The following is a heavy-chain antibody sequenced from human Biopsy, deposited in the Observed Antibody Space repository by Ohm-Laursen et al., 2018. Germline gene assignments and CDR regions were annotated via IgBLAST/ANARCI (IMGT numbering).Heavy chain of an antibody. CDR3: ATKLTGYFHH. CDR2: NIPILGTG. D-gene: IGHD3-9*01. V-gene: IGHV1-69*06. Sequence: SSVKVSCKAPEGTFSNYGVNWVRQAPGQGLEWLGGNIPILGTGNYAHQFQDRVTVAADTSTSTATMELRSLRSDDTAVYYCATKLTGYFHHWGQGTLVTVSS. J-gene: IGHJ1*01. CDR1: EGTFSNYG.